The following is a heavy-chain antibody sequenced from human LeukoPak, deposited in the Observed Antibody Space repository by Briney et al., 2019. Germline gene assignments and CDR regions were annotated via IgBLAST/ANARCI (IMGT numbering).Heavy chain of an antibody. V-gene: IGHV4-59*08. CDR2: IYYTGST. CDR1: GGSISSYY. CDR3: ARLHDSSGSGFDP. Sequence: PSETLSLTCTVSGGSISSYYWSWIRQPPGKGLERIGFIYYTGSTNYNPSLESRVTISVDTSKNQFSLKLSSVTAADTAVYYCARLHDSSGSGFDPWGQGTLVTVSS. D-gene: IGHD3-22*01. J-gene: IGHJ5*02.